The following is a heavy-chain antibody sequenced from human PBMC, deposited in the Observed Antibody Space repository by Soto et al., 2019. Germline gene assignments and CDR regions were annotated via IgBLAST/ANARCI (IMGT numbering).Heavy chain of an antibody. CDR2: IKQDVSEK. D-gene: IGHD6-6*01. CDR1: AFTFSSYW. CDR3: ARDLFEAARRGYYAFDI. V-gene: IGHV3-7*03. J-gene: IGHJ3*02. Sequence: GGSLRLFCGTSAFTFSSYWIGWVRQAPGKGLEGVANIKQDVSEKYYVNSVKGRFTITRDNAKNSLYLQMNSLRAEDTAVYYCARDLFEAARRGYYAFDIWGQGTMVTVSS.